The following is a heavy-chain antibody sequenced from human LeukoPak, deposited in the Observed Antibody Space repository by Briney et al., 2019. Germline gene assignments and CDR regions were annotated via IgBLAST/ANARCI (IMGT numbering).Heavy chain of an antibody. Sequence: GSLRLPCAASGFPFTSYAMSWVRQAPGKGLEWVSAISGSGGSSHYADSVKGRFTLSRDNSKSTLYLQMNSLRAEDTAVYYCAREYGSGSYYYDYWGQGTLVTVSS. CDR1: GFPFTSYA. V-gene: IGHV3-23*01. J-gene: IGHJ4*02. D-gene: IGHD3-10*01. CDR3: AREYGSGSYYYDY. CDR2: ISGSGGSS.